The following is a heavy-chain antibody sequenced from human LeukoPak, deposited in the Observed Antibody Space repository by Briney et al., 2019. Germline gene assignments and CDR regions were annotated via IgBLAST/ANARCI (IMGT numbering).Heavy chain of an antibody. D-gene: IGHD6-13*01. J-gene: IGHJ3*02. V-gene: IGHV5-51*01. Sequence: GESLKISCKGSGYSFTTYWIDWVRQVPGKGLEWMGIIYPGDSDTRYSPSFQGQVTISADKSISTAYLQWSSLKASDTAMYYCARHHSSSWYNAFDIWGQGTMVTVSS. CDR3: ARHHSSSWYNAFDI. CDR1: GYSFTTYW. CDR2: IYPGDSDT.